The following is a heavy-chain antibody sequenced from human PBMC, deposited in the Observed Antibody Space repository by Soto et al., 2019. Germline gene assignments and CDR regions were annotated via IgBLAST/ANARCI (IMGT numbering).Heavy chain of an antibody. V-gene: IGHV4-59*12. J-gene: IGHJ6*02. Sequence: SETLSLTCTVSGGSISTYYWTWIRQPPGKGLEWIGYIYHSGSTYYNPSLKSRVTISVDRSKNQFSLKLNSVTAADTAVYYCARVPDVWGQGTTVTVSS. CDR3: ARVPDV. CDR2: IYHSGST. CDR1: GGSISTYY.